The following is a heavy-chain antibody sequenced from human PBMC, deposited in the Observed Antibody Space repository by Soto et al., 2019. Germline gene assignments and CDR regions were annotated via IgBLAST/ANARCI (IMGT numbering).Heavy chain of an antibody. CDR3: ARVIESIFGPAYYYYYGMDV. Sequence: SVRVSCKASGGTFSSYAISWVRQAPGQGLEWMGGIIPIFGTANYAQKFQGRVTITADESTSTAYMELSSLRSEDTAVYYCARVIESIFGPAYYYYYGMDVWGQGTTVTVSS. V-gene: IGHV1-69*13. CDR1: GGTFSSYA. D-gene: IGHD3-3*01. J-gene: IGHJ6*02. CDR2: IIPIFGTA.